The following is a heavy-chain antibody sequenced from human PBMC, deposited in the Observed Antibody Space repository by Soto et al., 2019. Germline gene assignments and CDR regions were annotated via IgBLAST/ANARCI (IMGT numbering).Heavy chain of an antibody. CDR1: GFTFSSYG. V-gene: IGHV3-33*01. Sequence: PGGSLRLSCAASGFTFSSYGMHWVRQAPGKGLEWVAVIWYDGSNKYYADSVKGRFTISRDNSKNTLYLQMNSLRAEDTAVYYCARPLTADAFDIWGQGTMVTVSS. CDR2: IWYDGSNK. D-gene: IGHD3-9*01. CDR3: ARPLTADAFDI. J-gene: IGHJ3*02.